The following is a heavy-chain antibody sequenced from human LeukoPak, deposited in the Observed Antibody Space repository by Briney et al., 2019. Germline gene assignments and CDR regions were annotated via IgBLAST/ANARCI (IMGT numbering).Heavy chain of an antibody. CDR3: ANGGTYYYDSSGSNWGFDY. J-gene: IGHJ4*02. V-gene: IGHV3-30*18. D-gene: IGHD3-22*01. CDR2: ISYDGSDK. Sequence: PGGSLRLPCAASGYTFSSYGMHWVRQAPGKGLEWVAVISYDGSDKYYADSVKGRFTISRDNSKNTLYLQMNSLRAEDTAVYYCANGGTYYYDSSGSNWGFDYWGQGTLVTVAS. CDR1: GYTFSSYG.